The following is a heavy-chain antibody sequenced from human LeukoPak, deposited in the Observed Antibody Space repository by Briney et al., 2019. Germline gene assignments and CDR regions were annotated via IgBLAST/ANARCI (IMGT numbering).Heavy chain of an antibody. CDR3: ARVTRGIAARPPWVYYYYMDV. V-gene: IGHV1-2*02. CDR2: INPNSDGR. J-gene: IGHJ6*03. Sequence: ASVKVSCKASGYTFTDFYMHWVRQAPGQGLEWVGWINPNSDGRNYAQKFQGRVTITTDESTSTAYMELSSLRSEDTAVYYCARVTRGIAARPPWVYYYYMDVWGKGTTVTVSS. D-gene: IGHD6-6*01. CDR1: GYTFTDFY.